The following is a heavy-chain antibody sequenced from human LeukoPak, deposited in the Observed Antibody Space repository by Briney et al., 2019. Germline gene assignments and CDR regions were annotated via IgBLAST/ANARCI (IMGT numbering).Heavy chain of an antibody. CDR2: IKKDGSGI. J-gene: IGHJ6*04. CDR1: GFPFSNSW. Sequence: GGSLRLSCAFSGFPFSNSWMYWVRQAPGKGLEGVANIKKDGSGISYVDSVKGRFIISRDNARNSLYLQMNSLRVEDTAVYFCAGGGSMEVWGKGTAVTVSS. V-gene: IGHV3-7*03. CDR3: AGGGSMEV.